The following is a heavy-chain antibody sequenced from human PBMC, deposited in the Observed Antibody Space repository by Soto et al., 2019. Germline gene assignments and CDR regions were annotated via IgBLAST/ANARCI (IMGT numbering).Heavy chain of an antibody. CDR1: GSTFSSYA. CDR2: IIPIFGTA. J-gene: IGHJ4*02. D-gene: IGHD6-13*01. V-gene: IGHV1-69*12. Sequence: QVQLVQSGAEVKKPGSSVKVSCKASGSTFSSYAISWVRQAPGQGLEWMGGIIPIFGTANYAQKFQGRVTITADESTSTAYMELSSMRSEDTAAYYCARDGGVYASSPCDYWGQGTLVTVSS. CDR3: ARDGGVYASSPCDY.